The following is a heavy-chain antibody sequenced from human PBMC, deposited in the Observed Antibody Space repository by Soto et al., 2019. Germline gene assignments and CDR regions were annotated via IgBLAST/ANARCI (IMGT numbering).Heavy chain of an antibody. D-gene: IGHD2-2*01. CDR1: GFNISNYG. CDR3: ATPAGLAQDHYYGMDV. CDR2: ISYDGSNK. Sequence: QVQLVESGGGVVQPGRSLRLSCAASGFNISNYGFHWVRQAPGKGLEWVAVISYDGSNKYYADFVKGRFTISRDNSENTLYLQMNSLGAEDTAVFYCATPAGLAQDHYYGMDVWCPGNTVTVSS. J-gene: IGHJ6*02. V-gene: IGHV3-30*03.